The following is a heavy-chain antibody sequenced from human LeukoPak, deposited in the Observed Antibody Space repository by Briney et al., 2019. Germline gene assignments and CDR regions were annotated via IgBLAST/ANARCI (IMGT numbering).Heavy chain of an antibody. CDR2: ISGSGGST. Sequence: GFLRLSCAASVFTFSSYAMSWVRQAPGKGLEWVSLISGSGGSTYYGDSVKGRFTISRDNSKNTLYLQMNSLRAEDTAVYYCAKANDFWSGYYRDWGQGTLVTVSS. CDR1: VFTFSSYA. V-gene: IGHV3-23*01. D-gene: IGHD3-3*01. CDR3: AKANDFWSGYYRD. J-gene: IGHJ4*02.